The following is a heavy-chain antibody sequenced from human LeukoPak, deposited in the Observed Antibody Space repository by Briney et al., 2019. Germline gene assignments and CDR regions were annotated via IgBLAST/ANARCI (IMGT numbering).Heavy chain of an antibody. CDR2: IRSKAYGGTT. Sequence: GRSLRLSCTGSGFTFGDYAMSWVRQAPGKGLEWVGFIRSKAYGGTTEYAASVKGRFTISRDDSKDIAYLQMNSLKSEDTAVYYCARDAVRIPSVAGRGAEYFQHWGQGTLVTVSS. V-gene: IGHV3-49*04. J-gene: IGHJ1*01. CDR1: GFTFGDYA. D-gene: IGHD6-19*01. CDR3: ARDAVRIPSVAGRGAEYFQH.